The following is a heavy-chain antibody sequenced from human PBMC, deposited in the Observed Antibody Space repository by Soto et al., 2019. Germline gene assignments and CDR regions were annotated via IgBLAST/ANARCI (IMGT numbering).Heavy chain of an antibody. CDR3: ARQTSRSSGYGDYYYYYGMDV. V-gene: IGHV4-39*01. CDR2: IYYSGST. J-gene: IGHJ6*02. Sequence: SETLSLTCTVSGGSISSSSYYWGWIRQPPGKGLEWIGSIYYSGSTYYNPSLKSRVTISVDTSKNQFSLKLSSVTAADTAVYYYARQTSRSSGYGDYYYYYGMDVWGQGTTVTVSS. CDR1: GGSISSSSYY. D-gene: IGHD6-25*01.